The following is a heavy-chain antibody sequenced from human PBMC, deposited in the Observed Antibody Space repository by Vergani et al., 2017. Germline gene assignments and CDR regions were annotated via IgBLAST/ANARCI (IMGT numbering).Heavy chain of an antibody. CDR1: GFTFSSYA. J-gene: IGHJ4*02. CDR2: ISGSGGST. D-gene: IGHD6-19*01. CDR3: AKLGQWLVRRAPDY. V-gene: IGHV3-23*01. Sequence: EVQLLESGGGLVQPGGSLRLSCAASGFTFSSYAMSWVRQAPGKGLEWVSAISGSGGSTYYADSVKGRFTISRDNSKSTLYLQMNSLRAEDTAVYYCAKLGQWLVRRAPDYWGQGTLVTVSS.